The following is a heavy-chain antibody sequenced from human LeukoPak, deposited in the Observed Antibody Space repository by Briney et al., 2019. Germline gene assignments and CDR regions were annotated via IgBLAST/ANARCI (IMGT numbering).Heavy chain of an antibody. CDR2: ISPDYSEI. V-gene: IGHV5-51*01. D-gene: IGHD1-26*01. CDR1: GSIFTTYW. J-gene: IGHJ4*02. CDR3: ARHEGTGSYYSY. Sequence: PGAPPQTSGDCAGSIFTTYWIAGGRRLPGRGGEGMVIISPDYSEIRYSPSFRRQITISANKSISTAYLQRSRLKASDTAIYYCARHEGTGSYYSYWGQGTLVTVSS.